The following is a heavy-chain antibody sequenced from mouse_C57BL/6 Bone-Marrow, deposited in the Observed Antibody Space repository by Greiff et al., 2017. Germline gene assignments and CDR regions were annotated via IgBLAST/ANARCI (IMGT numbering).Heavy chain of an antibody. D-gene: IGHD3-3*01. V-gene: IGHV1-63*01. CDR1: GYTFTNYW. Sequence: QVQLQQSGAELVRPGTSVKMSCKASGYTFTNYWIGWAQQRPGHGLEWIGDIYPGGGYTNYNEKFKGKATLTADKSSSTAYMQFSSLTSEDSAIYYCARGGGRFFDYWGQGTTLTVSS. CDR3: ARGGGRFFDY. CDR2: IYPGGGYT. J-gene: IGHJ2*01.